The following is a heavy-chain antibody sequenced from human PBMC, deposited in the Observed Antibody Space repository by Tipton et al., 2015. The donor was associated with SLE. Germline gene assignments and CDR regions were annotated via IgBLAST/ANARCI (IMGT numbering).Heavy chain of an antibody. CDR1: GFTFGEYA. J-gene: IGHJ6*02. D-gene: IGHD2-21*01. CDR2: IRITGFGETT. Sequence: RSLRLSCLTSGFTFGEYALSWVRQAPGKGLEWVGVIRITGFGETTDYAASVKGRFTISRDDSKSEVYLLMNNVKTEDTGVYYCTRVVMIAMVDHYGMDVWGQGTTVTVSS. CDR3: TRVVMIAMVDHYGMDV. V-gene: IGHV3-49*04.